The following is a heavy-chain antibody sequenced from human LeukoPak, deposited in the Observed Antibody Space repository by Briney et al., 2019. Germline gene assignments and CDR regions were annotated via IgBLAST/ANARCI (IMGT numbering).Heavy chain of an antibody. V-gene: IGHV3-7*01. D-gene: IGHD3-10*02. CDR1: GFTFSDFW. CDR3: ASILWLYYYGRGGAFDI. CDR2: IKKDGCEK. Sequence: PGGSLRLSCAGSGFTFSDFWMSWVRQAPGKGLEWVANIKKDGCEKYYVDSVEGRFTISRDNAKNSLYLQMSSLRAEDTAVYYCASILWLYYYGRGGAFDIWGQGTMVTVSS. J-gene: IGHJ3*02.